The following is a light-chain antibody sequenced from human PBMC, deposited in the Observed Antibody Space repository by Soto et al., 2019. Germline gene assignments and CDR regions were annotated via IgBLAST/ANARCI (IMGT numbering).Light chain of an antibody. V-gene: IGKV3-11*01. Sequence: ETVLTQSLATLSLSPGASATLSCRASQSVSSYLAWYQQKPGQAPRLLIYDASNRATGIPARFSGSGSGTDFTLTISSLEPEDFAVYYCQQRGDWPPTFGQGKRLEIK. CDR3: QQRGDWPPT. CDR2: DAS. CDR1: QSVSSY. J-gene: IGKJ5*01.